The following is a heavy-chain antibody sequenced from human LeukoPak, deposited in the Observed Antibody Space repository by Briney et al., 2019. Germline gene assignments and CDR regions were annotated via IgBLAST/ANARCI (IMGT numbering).Heavy chain of an antibody. CDR2: TYYRSKWYN. Sequence: SQTLSLTCAISGDSVSSNTAAWHWLRQSPSRGLEWLGRTYYRSKWYNDYAVSVKSRITINPDTSKNQFSLQLNSVTPEDTAIYYCAKDGPGLGTVDYWGQGTLVTVSS. V-gene: IGHV6-1*01. CDR3: AKDGPGLGTVDY. CDR1: GDSVSSNTAA. D-gene: IGHD3-10*01. J-gene: IGHJ4*02.